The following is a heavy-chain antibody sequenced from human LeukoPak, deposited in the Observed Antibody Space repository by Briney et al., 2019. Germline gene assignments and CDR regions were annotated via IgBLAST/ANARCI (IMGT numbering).Heavy chain of an antibody. J-gene: IGHJ3*02. CDR2: INPDSGGT. V-gene: IGHV1-2*06. CDR1: GYTFTGYY. Sequence: ASVKVSCKASGYTFTGYYLHWVRQAPGQGLEWMGRINPDSGGTNYAQKFQGRVTVTRDTSISTAYMVLSGLRSDDTAVYYCATPQGLHWDPETNAFDIWGQGTMVTVSS. CDR3: ATPQGLHWDPETNAFDI. D-gene: IGHD6-19*01.